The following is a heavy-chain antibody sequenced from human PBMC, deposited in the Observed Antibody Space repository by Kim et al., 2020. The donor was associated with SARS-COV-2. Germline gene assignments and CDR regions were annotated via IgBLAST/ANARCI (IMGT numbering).Heavy chain of an antibody. CDR1: GFTFDDYG. CDR3: VRGYAGGPLNF. D-gene: IGHD3-16*01. J-gene: IGHJ2*01. V-gene: IGHV3-20*01. CDR2: INGKGVDT. Sequence: GGSLRLSCAASGFTFDDYGMSWFRQVPGKGLGWFSGINGKGVDTGYGASGRGQLTISKTNRKTSRYLQRNSLRAKTTALYHCVRGYAGGPLNFGGR.